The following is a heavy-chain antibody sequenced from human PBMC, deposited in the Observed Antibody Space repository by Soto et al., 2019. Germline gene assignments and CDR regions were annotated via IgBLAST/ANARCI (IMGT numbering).Heavy chain of an antibody. D-gene: IGHD3-3*01. CDR2: ISSSSSCT. CDR1: GFTFSSYS. Sequence: PGGSLRLSCAASGFTFSSYSMNWVRQAPGKGLEWVSAISSSSSCTYYADSVKGRFTISRDNSKNTLYLQMNSLRAEDTAVYYCAKPIFGVAPMDVWGQGTTVTVSS. V-gene: IGHV3-21*04. CDR3: AKPIFGVAPMDV. J-gene: IGHJ6*02.